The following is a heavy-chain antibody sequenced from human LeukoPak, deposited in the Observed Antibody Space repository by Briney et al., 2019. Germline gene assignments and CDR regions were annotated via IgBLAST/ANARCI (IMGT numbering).Heavy chain of an antibody. CDR3: ASLADIVVVPAAIGGYYYYGMDV. CDR1: GGTFSSYA. V-gene: IGHV1-69*06. CDR2: IIPIFGTA. J-gene: IGHJ6*04. D-gene: IGHD2-2*01. Sequence: SVKVSCKASGGTFSSYAISWVRQAPGQGLEWMGGIIPIFGTANYAQKFQGRVTITGDKSTSTAYMELSSLRSEDTAVYYCASLADIVVVPAAIGGYYYYGMDVWGKGTTVTVSS.